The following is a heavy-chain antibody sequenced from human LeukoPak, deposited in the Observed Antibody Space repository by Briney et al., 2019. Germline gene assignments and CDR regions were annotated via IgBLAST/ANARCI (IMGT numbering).Heavy chain of an antibody. V-gene: IGHV3-7*03. J-gene: IGHJ4*02. Sequence: GGSLRLSCAASGFTFSSYWMSWVRQSPGKGLERVANIMQGGSEKYYVDSVKGRFTISRDNAKNSLYLQMNSLRAEDTAVYYCARVRGGYCSGGSCYYYFFDYWGQGTLVTVSS. CDR3: ARVRGGYCSGGSCYYYFFDY. D-gene: IGHD2-15*01. CDR1: GFTFSSYW. CDR2: IMQGGSEK.